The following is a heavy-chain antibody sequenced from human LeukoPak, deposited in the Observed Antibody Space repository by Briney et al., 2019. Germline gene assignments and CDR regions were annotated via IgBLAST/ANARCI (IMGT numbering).Heavy chain of an antibody. Sequence: GGSLRLSCAASGFTFSTYGMSWVRQAPGKGLEWVSAISGSGDSTYYADSVKGRFTISRDNSKNTLYLQMNSLRAEDTAVYYCARDLYMVAAVSSVGAFDIWGQGTMVTVSS. D-gene: IGHD2-15*01. J-gene: IGHJ3*02. CDR3: ARDLYMVAAVSSVGAFDI. CDR1: GFTFSTYG. CDR2: ISGSGDST. V-gene: IGHV3-23*01.